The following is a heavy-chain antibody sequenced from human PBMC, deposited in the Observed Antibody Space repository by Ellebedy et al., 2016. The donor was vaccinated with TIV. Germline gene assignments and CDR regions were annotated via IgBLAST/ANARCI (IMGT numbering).Heavy chain of an antibody. CDR3: ARDHYDYGVDY. Sequence: GGSLRLXXAASGFTFSDYYMSWIRQAPGKGLEWVSYISSSGSTIYYADSVKGRFTISRDNAKNSLYLQMNSLRAEDTAVYYCARDHYDYGVDYWGQGTLVTVSS. V-gene: IGHV3-11*01. J-gene: IGHJ4*02. D-gene: IGHD4-17*01. CDR2: ISSSGSTI. CDR1: GFTFSDYY.